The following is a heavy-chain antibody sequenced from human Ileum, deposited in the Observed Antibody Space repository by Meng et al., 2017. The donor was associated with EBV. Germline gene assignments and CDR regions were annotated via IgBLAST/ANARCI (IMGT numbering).Heavy chain of an antibody. J-gene: IGHJ4*02. CDR3: ARNSESGSYIDY. CDR1: GYSVSTTHW. CDR2: IYYSGTT. V-gene: IGHV4-28*01. D-gene: IGHD1-26*01. Sequence: QVQLQESGPGLVKPSATLSLTCAVSGYSVSTTHWWGWIRQPPGKGLEWIGHIYYSGTTYNNPSLKSRVTMSIDPSKSQFSLKLSSVTAVDTAVYYCARNSESGSYIDYWGLGTLVTVSS.